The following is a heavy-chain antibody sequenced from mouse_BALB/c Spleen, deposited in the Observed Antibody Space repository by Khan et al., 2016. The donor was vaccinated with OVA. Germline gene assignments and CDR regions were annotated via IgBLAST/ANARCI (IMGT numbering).Heavy chain of an antibody. D-gene: IGHD3-2*02. CDR3: AREEALYYFDY. CDR2: IYPGTGNT. J-gene: IGHJ2*01. V-gene: IGHV1-76*01. CDR1: GYFFTSYW. Sequence: QVQLKQSGTELVKPGASVKLSCKTSGYFFTSYWIHWVNQRSGQGLEWIARIYPGTGNTYYSEKFNGKASLTADKSSSTAYMHLSSLKSEDSAVYFCAREEALYYFDYWGQGTTLTVSS.